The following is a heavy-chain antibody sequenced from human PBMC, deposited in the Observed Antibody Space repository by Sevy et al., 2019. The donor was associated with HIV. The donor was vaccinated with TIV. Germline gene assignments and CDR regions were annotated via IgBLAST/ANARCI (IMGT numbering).Heavy chain of an antibody. Sequence: GESLKISCKGSGYSFTSHWLGWVRHMPGKGLEWMGIIYPDDSDTKYSPSFQGQVTFSADKSISTAYLQWSSLKASDTAMYYFAAPRSGYFDSRGYYLYWGQGTLVTVSS. CDR3: AAPRSGYFDSRGYYLY. V-gene: IGHV5-51*01. D-gene: IGHD3-22*01. CDR2: IYPDDSDT. CDR1: GYSFTSHW. J-gene: IGHJ4*02.